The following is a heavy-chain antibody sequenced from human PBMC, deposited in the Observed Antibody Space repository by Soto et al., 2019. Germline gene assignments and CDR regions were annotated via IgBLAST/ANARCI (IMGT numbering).Heavy chain of an antibody. CDR3: ARQLTGTTIPFDY. CDR1: GYTFTSYA. CDR2: INAGNGKT. Sequence: QVQLVQSGAEVKKPGASVKVSCKASGYTFTSYAIHWVRQAPGQRLEWMGWINAGNGKTQYSQKFQGRVTITRDTSASTAYMGPSSLRSEDPAVYYCARQLTGTTIPFDYWGQGTLVTVSS. V-gene: IGHV1-3*01. D-gene: IGHD1-20*01. J-gene: IGHJ4*02.